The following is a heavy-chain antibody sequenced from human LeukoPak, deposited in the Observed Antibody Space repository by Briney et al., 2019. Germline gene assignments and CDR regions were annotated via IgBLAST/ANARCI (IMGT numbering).Heavy chain of an antibody. CDR1: GGSFSGYY. D-gene: IGHD5-24*01. CDR2: IYYSGST. CDR3: ARGRRDGYMLLWEDY. J-gene: IGHJ4*02. V-gene: IGHV4-34*01. Sequence: SETLSLTCAVYGGSFSGYYWSWIRQPPGNGLEWIGSIYYSGSTYYNPSLKSRVTISVGTSKNQFSLKLSSVTAADTAVYYCARGRRDGYMLLWEDYWGQGTLVTVSS.